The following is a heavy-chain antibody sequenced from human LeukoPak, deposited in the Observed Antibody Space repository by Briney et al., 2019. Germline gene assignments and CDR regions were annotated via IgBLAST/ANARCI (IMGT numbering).Heavy chain of an antibody. J-gene: IGHJ4*02. CDR3: ARGPIVVVPAAPDY. Sequence: GGSLRLSCAASGFTFSSYWMHWVRQAPGKGLVWVSRINSDGSSTSYADSVKGRFTISRDNAKNTLYLQMNSLRAEDTAVCYCARGPIVVVPAAPDYWGQGTLVTVSS. V-gene: IGHV3-74*01. CDR2: INSDGSST. D-gene: IGHD2-2*01. CDR1: GFTFSSYW.